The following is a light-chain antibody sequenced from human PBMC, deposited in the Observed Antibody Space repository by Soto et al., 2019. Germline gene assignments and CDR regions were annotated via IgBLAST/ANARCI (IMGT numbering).Light chain of an antibody. CDR3: CSYAGSSSYV. V-gene: IGLV2-23*01. CDR1: SSDVGSYNL. J-gene: IGLJ1*01. CDR2: EGS. Sequence: QSVLTQPGSPSGAPGPSLALSCPETSSDVGSYNLVSWYQQHPGKAPKLMIYEGSKRPSGVSNRFSGSKSGNTASLTISGLQAEDEADYYCCSYAGSSSYVFGTGTKVTVL.